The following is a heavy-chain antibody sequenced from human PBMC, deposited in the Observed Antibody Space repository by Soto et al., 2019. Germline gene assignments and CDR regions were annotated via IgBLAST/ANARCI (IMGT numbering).Heavy chain of an antibody. CDR3: ASLRYCSISNCYNFAH. CDR2: IYYRGST. Sequence: SETLSLTCTVSGGSIITDNYYWGWIRQPPGKGLEWIGSIYYRGSTNYNPSLKNRVTISVDTSKNQFSLKLTYVTAADTAIYYCASLRYCSISNCYNFAHSGQGIHVTVSS. CDR1: GGSIITDNYY. J-gene: IGHJ4*02. V-gene: IGHV4-39*01. D-gene: IGHD2-2*02.